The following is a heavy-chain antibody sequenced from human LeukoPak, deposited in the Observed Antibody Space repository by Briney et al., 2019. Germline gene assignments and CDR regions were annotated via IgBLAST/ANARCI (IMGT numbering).Heavy chain of an antibody. J-gene: IGHJ6*02. CDR1: GGSFSGYY. CDR2: INHSGSI. D-gene: IGHD6-19*01. V-gene: IGHV4-34*01. Sequence: SETLSLTCAVYGGSFSGYYWSWIRQPPGQGLEWIGEINHSGSINYNPSLKSRVTISIDMSKNQLSLRLRSITAADTAVYYCARGQVGSYVYYYYYGMDVWGQGTTVTV. CDR3: ARGQVGSYVYYYYYGMDV.